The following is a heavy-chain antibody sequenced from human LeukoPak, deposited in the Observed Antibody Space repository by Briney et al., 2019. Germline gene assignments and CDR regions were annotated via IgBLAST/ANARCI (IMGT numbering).Heavy chain of an antibody. CDR2: ISSGSDTI. D-gene: IGHD2-21*02. CDR3: ARRLDY. CDR1: GFTFSTYS. V-gene: IGHV3-48*01. J-gene: IGHJ4*02. Sequence: GGSLRLSCAASGFTFSTYSMNWVRQAPGKGLEWISYISSGSDTIYYADSVKGRFTISRDSAKNSLYLQINSLRAEDTAVYYCARRLDYWGQGTLVTVSS.